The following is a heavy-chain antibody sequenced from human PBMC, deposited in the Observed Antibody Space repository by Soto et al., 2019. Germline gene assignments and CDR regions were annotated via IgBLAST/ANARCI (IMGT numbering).Heavy chain of an antibody. Sequence: QLQLQESGSGLVKPSQTLSLTCAVSGGSISSGGYSWSWIRQPPGKGLEWIGYIYHSGSTYYNPSRKSRAPISVARSKNHCARKLSSVSAAHTGAHYCVGGYKVLAADYWGQGTLVTVAS. CDR1: GGSISSGGYS. CDR3: VGGYKVLAADY. CDR2: IYHSGST. D-gene: IGHD2-15*01. V-gene: IGHV4-30-2*01. J-gene: IGHJ4*02.